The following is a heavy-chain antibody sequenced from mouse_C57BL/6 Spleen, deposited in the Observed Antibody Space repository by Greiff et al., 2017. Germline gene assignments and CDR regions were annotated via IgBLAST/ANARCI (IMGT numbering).Heavy chain of an antibody. CDR3: ARDDYGSSYGFAY. Sequence: ESGPGLVKPSQSLSLTCSVTGYSITSGYYWNWIRQFPGNKLEWMGYISYDGSNNYNPSLKNRTSITRDTSKNQFFLKLNSVTTEDTATYYCARDDYGSSYGFAYWGQGTLVTVSA. CDR2: ISYDGSN. D-gene: IGHD1-1*01. CDR1: GYSITSGYY. J-gene: IGHJ3*01. V-gene: IGHV3-6*01.